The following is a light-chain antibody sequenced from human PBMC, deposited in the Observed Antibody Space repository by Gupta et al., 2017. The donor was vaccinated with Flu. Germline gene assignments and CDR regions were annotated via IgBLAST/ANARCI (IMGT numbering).Light chain of an antibody. CDR2: ETD. CDR1: SSNFENIY. Sequence: KVTISGSGKSSNFENIYVAWYQHLPGTAPKLIIYETDKQPSGIPDRFSVSKSGTSATLGITGVQTGDEADYYCGTWDNSLSAWVFGGGTKLTVL. V-gene: IGLV1-51*02. J-gene: IGLJ3*02. CDR3: GTWDNSLSAWV.